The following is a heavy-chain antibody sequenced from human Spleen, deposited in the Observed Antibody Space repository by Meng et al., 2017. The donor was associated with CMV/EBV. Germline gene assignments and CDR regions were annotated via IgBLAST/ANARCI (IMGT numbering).Heavy chain of an antibody. V-gene: IGHV3-23*03. CDR2: IYSGGRTT. Sequence: GGSLRLSCAASGFIFSSYAMSWVRQAPERGLEWVSVIYSGGRTTYYADSVRGRFTVSRDTSRNTVHLQMNSLRGDDTALYYCARGLGFPDYWGQGTLVTVSS. J-gene: IGHJ4*02. CDR3: ARGLGFPDY. CDR1: GFIFSSYA. D-gene: IGHD7-27*01.